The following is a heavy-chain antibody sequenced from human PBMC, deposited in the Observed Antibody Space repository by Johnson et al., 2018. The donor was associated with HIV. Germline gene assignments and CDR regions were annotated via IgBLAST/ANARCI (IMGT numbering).Heavy chain of an antibody. Sequence: VQLVESGGGLVEPGGSLRLSCAASGFTFSNAWMSWVRQAPGRGLEWVGRIKSEVDDGTTDYAAPVKGRFAISRDDSKHMLYLQMNSLKTEDTAVYYCTTDGGLGSFDIWGQGTMVAVTS. CDR1: GFTFSNAW. V-gene: IGHV3-15*01. CDR2: IKSEVDDGTT. CDR3: TTDGGLGSFDI. D-gene: IGHD7-27*01. J-gene: IGHJ3*02.